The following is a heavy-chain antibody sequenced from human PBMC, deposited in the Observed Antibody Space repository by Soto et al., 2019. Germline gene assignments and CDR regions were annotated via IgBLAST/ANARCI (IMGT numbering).Heavy chain of an antibody. Sequence: QVQLQESGPGLVKPSDTLSHTCAVSGYSISSSNWWGWIRQPPGKGLEWIGYIYYSGSTYYNPSLKSRVTLSVDTSKNQFSLKLRSVTSVDTAVYYCASKNGVLDAFDIWGQGTMVTVSS. D-gene: IGHD4-17*01. CDR2: IYYSGST. CDR3: ASKNGVLDAFDI. J-gene: IGHJ3*02. CDR1: GYSISSSNW. V-gene: IGHV4-28*01.